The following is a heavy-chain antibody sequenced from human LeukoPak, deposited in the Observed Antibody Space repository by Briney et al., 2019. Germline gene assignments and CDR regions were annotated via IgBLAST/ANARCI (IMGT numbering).Heavy chain of an antibody. CDR3: ARGEILIFTYYDFWSGYYRSSYYGMDV. Sequence: GGSLRLSCAASGFTFSSYTMNWVRQAPGKGLEWISDISSSSGTTHYGDSVKGRFTISRDNAKSSLYLQMNSLRVDDTAVYYCARGEILIFTYYDFWSGYYRSSYYGMDVWGQGTTVTVSS. J-gene: IGHJ6*02. CDR1: GFTFSSYT. D-gene: IGHD3-3*01. CDR2: ISSSSGTT. V-gene: IGHV3-48*01.